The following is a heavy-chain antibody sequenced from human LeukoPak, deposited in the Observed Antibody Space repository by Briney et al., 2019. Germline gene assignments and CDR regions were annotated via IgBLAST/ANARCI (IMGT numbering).Heavy chain of an antibody. CDR1: GFTFSSYN. J-gene: IGHJ6*03. CDR2: ITSSSSYI. Sequence: PGGSLRLSCAASGFTFSSYNMNWVRQAPGKGLEWVSSITSSSSYIYYADSVKGRFTISRDNAKNSLYLQMNSLRAEDTAVYYCARDPYSGSYGDYYYYYMDVWGKGTTVTISS. V-gene: IGHV3-21*01. CDR3: ARDPYSGSYGDYYYYYMDV. D-gene: IGHD1-26*01.